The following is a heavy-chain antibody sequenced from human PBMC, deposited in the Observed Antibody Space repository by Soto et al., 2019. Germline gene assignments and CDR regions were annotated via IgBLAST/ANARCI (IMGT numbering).Heavy chain of an antibody. CDR1: GLIFSNLW. Sequence: EVQLVESGGDLVQPGGSLRLSCAASGLIFSNLWMTWVRQAPGKGLEWVANIALDSTTRVYVDSVTGRFTSSRDNARNSLYLQMSSLRVEDTAVYYCATIKPGGYDYFDSWGQGTQVTVSS. J-gene: IGHJ4*02. CDR2: IALDSTTR. D-gene: IGHD2-8*02. V-gene: IGHV3-7*01. CDR3: ATIKPGGYDYFDS.